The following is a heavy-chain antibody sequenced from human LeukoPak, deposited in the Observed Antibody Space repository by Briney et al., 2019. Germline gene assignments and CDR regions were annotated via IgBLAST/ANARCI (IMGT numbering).Heavy chain of an antibody. CDR3: ARDERVAATLPPYYFDY. CDR2: INPSGGST. CDR1: GYTFTSYH. V-gene: IGHV1-46*01. D-gene: IGHD2-15*01. J-gene: IGHJ4*02. Sequence: ASVKVSCKASGYTFTSYHMHWVRQAPGQGLEWMGIINPSGGSTSYAQKFQGRVTMTRDTSTSTVYMELSSLRSEDTAVYYCARDERVAATLPPYYFDYWGQGTLVTVSS.